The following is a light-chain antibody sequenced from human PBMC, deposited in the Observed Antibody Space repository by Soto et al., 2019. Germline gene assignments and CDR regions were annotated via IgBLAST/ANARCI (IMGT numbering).Light chain of an antibody. V-gene: IGKV3-20*01. CDR1: QSIANS. CDR3: QQFGSPPIT. CDR2: DAS. J-gene: IGKJ5*01. Sequence: EKVLNNSLGTLSLSQGERASLSCRASQSIANSLAWYQQKPGQAPRLLIYDASSRATGIPDRFSGSGSGTDFTLTISRVEPEDFAIYYCQQFGSPPITFGQGTLLEIK.